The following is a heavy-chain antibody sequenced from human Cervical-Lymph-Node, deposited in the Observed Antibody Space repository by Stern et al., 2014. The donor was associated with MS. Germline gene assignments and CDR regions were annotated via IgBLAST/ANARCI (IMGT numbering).Heavy chain of an antibody. V-gene: IGHV3-21*01. CDR3: ARDENVGPIPFDY. CDR1: GFTFSNYS. D-gene: IGHD1-26*01. J-gene: IGHJ4*02. Sequence: EVHLVESGGGLVKPGGSLRLSCTASGFTFSNYSMNWVRQAPGKGLEWVSFISSTGGYIYYADSLKGRFTISRDNGKNSLYLQMDNLRAEDTAVYYCARDENVGPIPFDYWGQGTLVTVSS. CDR2: ISSTGGYI.